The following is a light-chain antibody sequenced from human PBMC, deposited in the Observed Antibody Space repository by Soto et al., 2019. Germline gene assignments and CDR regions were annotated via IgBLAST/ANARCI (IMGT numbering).Light chain of an antibody. CDR2: WAS. CDR3: QQYYSTRT. Sequence: DIVMTQSPDSLAVSLGERATINCKSSQSVLYSSNNKNYLAWYQQKPGQPPKLLIYWASTRESGVPDRFSDSGSGADFTLTISSLQAEHVAVYYCQQYYSTRTFGQGTKVEIK. V-gene: IGKV4-1*01. CDR1: QSVLYSSNNKNY. J-gene: IGKJ1*01.